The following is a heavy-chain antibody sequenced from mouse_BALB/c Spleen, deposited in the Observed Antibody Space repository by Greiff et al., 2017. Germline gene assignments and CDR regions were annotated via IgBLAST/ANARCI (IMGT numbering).Heavy chain of an antibody. V-gene: IGHV14-3*02. CDR3: ARDGLGRQLGQFAY. CDR1: GFNIKDTY. Sequence: VQLKQSGAELVKPGASVKLSCTASGFNIKDTYMHWVKQRPEQGLEWIGRIDPANGNTKYDPKFQGKATITADTSSNTAYLQLSSLTSEDAAVYYCARDGLGRQLGQFAYWGQGTLVTVSA. J-gene: IGHJ3*01. D-gene: IGHD3-2*01. CDR2: IDPANGNT.